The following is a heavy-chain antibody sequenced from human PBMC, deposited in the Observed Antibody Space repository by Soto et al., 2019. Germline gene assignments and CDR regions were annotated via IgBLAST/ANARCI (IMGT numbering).Heavy chain of an antibody. J-gene: IGHJ2*01. D-gene: IGHD5-12*01. Sequence: EVQLVESGGGLVKPGGSLRLSCAASGFTFSNAWMTWVRQAPGKGLEWVGRIKSKTNGGTTDYAAPVNGRFTISRDDSKTTLYLQMNSLKTEDTAVYYRTPVTFAGYDFWYFNLWGRGTLVTVSS. V-gene: IGHV3-15*01. CDR1: GFTFSNAW. CDR2: IKSKTNGGTT. CDR3: TPVTFAGYDFWYFNL.